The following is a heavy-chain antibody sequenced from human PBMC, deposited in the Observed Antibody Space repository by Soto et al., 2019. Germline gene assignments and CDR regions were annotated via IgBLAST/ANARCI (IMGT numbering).Heavy chain of an antibody. D-gene: IGHD5-12*01. CDR1: GDSFNDYY. Sequence: QVQLVQSGAEVRKPGASVTVSCRSSGDSFNDYYIHWVRQAPGQGFEWMGWINPNGGVTKYAQKVQSWVSMTRDTSIRTVYMQLSRLRSDDTAVYYCAGESGGATATLDYYYFYMDVWGTGTTVTVSS. CDR2: INPNGGVT. V-gene: IGHV1-2*04. CDR3: AGESGGATATLDYYYFYMDV. J-gene: IGHJ6*03.